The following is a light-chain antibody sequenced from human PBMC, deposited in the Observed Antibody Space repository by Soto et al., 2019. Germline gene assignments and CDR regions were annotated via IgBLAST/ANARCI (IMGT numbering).Light chain of an antibody. CDR1: QDITKY. V-gene: IGKV1-33*01. J-gene: IGKJ4*01. CDR2: DAS. CDR3: QQFNDLPLT. Sequence: DIQMTQSPSSLSASVGDRVTITCQASQDITKYLNWYQQKPGKAPKIIIYDASNLKAGVPLRFSGSGSGTDFTFTISSLQPEDVATYYCQQFNDLPLTFGGGTKVEIK.